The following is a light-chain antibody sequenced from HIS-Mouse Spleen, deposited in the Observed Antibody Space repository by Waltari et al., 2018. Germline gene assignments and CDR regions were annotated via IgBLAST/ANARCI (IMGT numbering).Light chain of an antibody. Sequence: SYVLTQPPSVSAAPGKTARTTCGGNNSGRKSVHWDQQKPGQAPVLVVYDDSDRPSGIPERFSGSNSGNTATLTISRVEAGDEADYYCQVWDSSSDHLYVFGTGTKVTVL. CDR2: DDS. J-gene: IGLJ1*01. CDR1: NSGRKS. V-gene: IGLV3-21*03. CDR3: QVWDSSSDHLYV.